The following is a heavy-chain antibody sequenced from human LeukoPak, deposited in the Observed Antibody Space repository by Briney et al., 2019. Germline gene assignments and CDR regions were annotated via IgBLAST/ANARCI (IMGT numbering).Heavy chain of an antibody. V-gene: IGHV3-23*01. CDR2: IGGGGAST. Sequence: GGSLRLSCAASGFIFSNYAMSWVRQAPGKGLEWVSTIGGGGASTYYADSVKGRFTISRVNSKNTLYLQMNSLRAGDTAVYYCAKVRGAAARLYYFDYWGQGTLVTVSS. J-gene: IGHJ4*02. D-gene: IGHD6-25*01. CDR1: GFIFSNYA. CDR3: AKVRGAAARLYYFDY.